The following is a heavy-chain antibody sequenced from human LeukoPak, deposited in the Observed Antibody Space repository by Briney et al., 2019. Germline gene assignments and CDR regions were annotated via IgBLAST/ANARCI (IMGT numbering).Heavy chain of an antibody. D-gene: IGHD1-26*01. V-gene: IGHV1-18*01. CDR3: AGALGHMGPFDY. Sequence: ASVKVSCKASGYTFTSYGISWVRQAPGQGLEWMGWISAYNGNTNYAQKLQGRVTMTTDASTSTAYMELRSLRSDDTAMYYCAGALGHMGPFDYWGQGTLVTVSS. CDR2: ISAYNGNT. CDR1: GYTFTSYG. J-gene: IGHJ4*02.